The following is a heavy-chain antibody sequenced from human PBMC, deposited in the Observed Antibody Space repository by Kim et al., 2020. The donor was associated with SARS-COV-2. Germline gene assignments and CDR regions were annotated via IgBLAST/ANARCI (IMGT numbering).Heavy chain of an antibody. CDR1: GFTFSDYA. CDR3: SKARGVVPAGPGYFDH. CDR2: ISWNGDRI. D-gene: IGHD2-2*01. V-gene: IGHV3-9*01. Sequence: GGSLRLSCAASGFTFSDYAMHWVRQAPGKGLEWVARISWNGDRITSAYAVSGRCTITIANDKNSLYVHLNRLRAEATASYYYSKARGVVPAGPGYFDHWG. J-gene: IGHJ4*01.